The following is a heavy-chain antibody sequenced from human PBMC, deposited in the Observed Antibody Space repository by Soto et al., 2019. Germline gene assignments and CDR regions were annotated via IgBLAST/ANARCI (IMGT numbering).Heavy chain of an antibody. Sequence: EVQLLESGGGLVQPGGPLRLSCEASGFTFSKYDMTWVRQAPGKGLDWVSTISGSGASAYYADSVKGRFTISRDNSKNTLYQQMNSLRVEDTAVYYCANRNYYAKSGYTYPYFDFWGQGSLVTVSS. CDR1: GFTFSKYD. CDR2: ISGSGASA. J-gene: IGHJ4*02. V-gene: IGHV3-23*01. D-gene: IGHD3-22*01. CDR3: ANRNYYAKSGYTYPYFDF.